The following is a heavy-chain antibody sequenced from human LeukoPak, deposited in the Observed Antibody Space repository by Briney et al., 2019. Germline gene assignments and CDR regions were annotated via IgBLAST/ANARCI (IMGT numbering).Heavy chain of an antibody. CDR3: VKDRGSSWVLAPFDY. CDR2: IWYDGSDK. V-gene: IGHV3-33*06. D-gene: IGHD6-13*01. Sequence: GRSLRLSCAASGFTFSVYGMHWVRQPPGKGLEWVALIWYDGSDKYYADSVKGRFTISRDNSENTLYLQMNGLRAEDTAVYYCVKDRGSSWVLAPFDYWGQGTLVTVSS. CDR1: GFTFSVYG. J-gene: IGHJ4*02.